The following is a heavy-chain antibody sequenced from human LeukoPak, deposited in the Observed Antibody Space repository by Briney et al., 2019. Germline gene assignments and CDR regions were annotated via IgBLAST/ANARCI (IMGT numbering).Heavy chain of an antibody. CDR1: GFTFSSYW. D-gene: IGHD2-2*01. V-gene: IGHV3-7*04. Sequence: GGSLRLSCAASGFTFSSYWMGWVRQAPGKGLEWVATIKQDGSEKLYVDSAKGRFTISRDNAKNSLYLQMNSLKAEVTAVYYCARRYCSSPSCPPSVYFDYWGQGTLVTVSS. CDR3: ARRYCSSPSCPPSVYFDY. CDR2: IKQDGSEK. J-gene: IGHJ4*02.